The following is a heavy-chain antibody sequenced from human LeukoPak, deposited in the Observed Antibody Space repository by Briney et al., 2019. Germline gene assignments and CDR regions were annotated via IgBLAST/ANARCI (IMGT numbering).Heavy chain of an antibody. CDR3: AKDGKYCSGGSCYLI. J-gene: IGHJ4*02. CDR1: GFTFSSYA. D-gene: IGHD2-15*01. CDR2: ISGSGSST. Sequence: PGGSLRLSCAASGFTFSSYAMNWVRQAPGKGLEWVSHISGSGSSTYFADSVKGRFTISRDNSKNTLYLQMNSLRAEDTAVYYCAKDGKYCSGGSCYLIWGQGTLVTVSS. V-gene: IGHV3-23*01.